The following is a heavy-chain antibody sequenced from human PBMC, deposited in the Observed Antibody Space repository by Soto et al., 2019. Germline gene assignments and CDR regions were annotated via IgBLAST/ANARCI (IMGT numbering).Heavy chain of an antibody. CDR2: IWYDGSNK. D-gene: IGHD3-10*01. V-gene: IGHV3-33*01. Sequence: QVQLVESGGGVVQPGRSLRLSCAASGFTFSSYGMHWVRQAPGKGLEWVAVIWYDGSNKYYADSVKGRFTISRDNSKNTLYLQMNSLRAEDTPVYYCARDEGLGVNYYYYGMDVWGQGTTVTVSS. CDR1: GFTFSSYG. CDR3: ARDEGLGVNYYYYGMDV. J-gene: IGHJ6*02.